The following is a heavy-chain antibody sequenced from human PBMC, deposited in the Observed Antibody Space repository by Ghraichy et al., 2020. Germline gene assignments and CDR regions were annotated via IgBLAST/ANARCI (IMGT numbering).Heavy chain of an antibody. D-gene: IGHD3-22*01. J-gene: IGHJ3*02. Sequence: GGSLRLSCVASGFTFRNAWMSWVRQAPGKGLEWVGRIKSKTDGGATDYAAPVKGRLIISRDDSKNTLYLQMNSLKTEDTAVYYCTTMYYYDSSGYLYRDAFDIWGQGTMVTVSS. V-gene: IGHV3-15*01. CDR1: GFTFRNAW. CDR2: IKSKTDGGAT. CDR3: TTMYYYDSSGYLYRDAFDI.